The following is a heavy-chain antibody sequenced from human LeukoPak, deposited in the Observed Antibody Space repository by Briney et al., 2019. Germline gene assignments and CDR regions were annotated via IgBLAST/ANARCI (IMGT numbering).Heavy chain of an antibody. CDR3: XXXXGXVDY. D-gene: IGHD5-12*01. Sequence: PGGSLRLSCAASGFTFSTNWMHWVRQAPGKGLVWVSHVNGDGTVTTYADFVKGRFTISTDNAKNTLYLNMNSLRADDTAVYSCXXXXGXVDYWGQXILVTVS. J-gene: IGHJ4*02. CDR2: VNGDGTVT. CDR1: GFTFSTNW. V-gene: IGHV3-74*01.